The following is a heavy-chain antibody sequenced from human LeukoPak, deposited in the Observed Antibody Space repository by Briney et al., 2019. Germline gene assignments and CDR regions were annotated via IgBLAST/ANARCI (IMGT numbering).Heavy chain of an antibody. Sequence: SETLSLTCTVSGGSISSYYWSWIRQPAGKGLEWIGRIYTSGSTNYNPSLKGRVTMSVDTSKNQFSLKLSSVTAADTAVYYCARGKKWEPYFDYWGQGTLVTVSS. V-gene: IGHV4-4*07. J-gene: IGHJ4*02. CDR3: ARGKKWEPYFDY. CDR2: IYTSGST. CDR1: GGSISSYY. D-gene: IGHD1-26*01.